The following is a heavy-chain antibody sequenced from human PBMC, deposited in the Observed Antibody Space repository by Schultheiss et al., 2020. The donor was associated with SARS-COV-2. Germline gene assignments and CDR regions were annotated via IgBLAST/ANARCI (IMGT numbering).Heavy chain of an antibody. J-gene: IGHJ4*02. Sequence: ASVKVSCKASGGTFSSYAISWVRQAPGQGLEWMGIINPSGGSTSYAQKFQGRVTMTRDTSTSTVYMELSSLRSEDTAVYYCAKDYEWLVLGYYFDYWGQGTLVTVSS. D-gene: IGHD6-19*01. V-gene: IGHV1-46*01. CDR3: AKDYEWLVLGYYFDY. CDR1: GGTFSSYA. CDR2: INPSGGST.